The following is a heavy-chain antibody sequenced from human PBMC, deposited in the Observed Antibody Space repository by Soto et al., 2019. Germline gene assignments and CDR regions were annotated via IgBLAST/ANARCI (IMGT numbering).Heavy chain of an antibody. CDR2: IKQDGSEK. Sequence: EVQLVESGGGLVQPGGSLRLSCAASGFTFSSYWMSWVRQAPGKGLEWVANIKQDGSEKYYVDSVKGRFTISRDDAKNSLYLQMNSLRAEETDVYYCARDGSGWGTDYYGMDVWGQGTTVTVSS. D-gene: IGHD6-19*01. CDR3: ARDGSGWGTDYYGMDV. J-gene: IGHJ6*02. CDR1: GFTFSSYW. V-gene: IGHV3-7*01.